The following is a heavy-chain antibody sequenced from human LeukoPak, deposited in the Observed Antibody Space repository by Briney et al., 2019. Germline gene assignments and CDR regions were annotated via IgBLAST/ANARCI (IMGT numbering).Heavy chain of an antibody. CDR3: ARFNGDYYRIDY. CDR1: GFTFSNYA. J-gene: IGHJ4*02. V-gene: IGHV3-20*04. CDR2: INWNGGST. D-gene: IGHD4-17*01. Sequence: TGGSLRLSCAASGFTFSNYAMSWVRQAPGKGLEWVSGINWNGGSTGYADSVKGRFTISRNNAKNSLYLQMNSLRAEDTALYYCARFNGDYYRIDYWGQGTLVTVSS.